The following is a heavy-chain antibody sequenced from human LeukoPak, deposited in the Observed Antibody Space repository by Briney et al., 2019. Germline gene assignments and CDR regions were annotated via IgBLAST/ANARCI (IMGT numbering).Heavy chain of an antibody. Sequence: SETLSLTCTVSGGSISSFWWSWIRQPAGKGLEWIGRISGDGTTNYNPSLRTRVTMSVDTSRNQFSLNQKAVTAEDAAIYCCARDRYYDFWSGQDWFDPWGQGTLVTVSS. CDR2: ISGDGTT. V-gene: IGHV4-4*07. CDR3: ARDRYYDFWSGQDWFDP. CDR1: GGSISSFW. D-gene: IGHD3-3*01. J-gene: IGHJ5*02.